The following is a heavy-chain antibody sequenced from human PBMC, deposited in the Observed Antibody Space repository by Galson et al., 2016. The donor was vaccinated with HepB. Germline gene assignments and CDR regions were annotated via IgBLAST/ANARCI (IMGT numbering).Heavy chain of an antibody. V-gene: IGHV3-23*01. CDR3: AKGQALFDS. J-gene: IGHJ4*02. CDR2: ISGSGVGT. Sequence: SLRLSCAASGFTFSPYAMSWVRQAPGKGLEWVSSISGSGVGTFYADSVKGRFTISRDNSNNTLYLQLKSLRAEDTALYYCAKGQALFDSWGRGTLVTVSS. CDR1: GFTFSPYA.